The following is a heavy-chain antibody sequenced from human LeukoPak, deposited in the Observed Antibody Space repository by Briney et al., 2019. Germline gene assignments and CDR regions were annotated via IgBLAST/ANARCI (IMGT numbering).Heavy chain of an antibody. CDR1: GFTFSSYA. V-gene: IGHV3-23*01. J-gene: IGHJ6*02. Sequence: PGGSLRLSCAASGFTFSSYAMIWVRQAPGKGLEWVSAIGGSGTSTFYADSVNGRFTISRDNSKNTLYLQMNSLRAEDTAVYYCAKTSQGHPPYYCSMDVWGQGTTVTVSS. CDR3: AKTSQGHPPYYCSMDV. CDR2: IGGSGTST.